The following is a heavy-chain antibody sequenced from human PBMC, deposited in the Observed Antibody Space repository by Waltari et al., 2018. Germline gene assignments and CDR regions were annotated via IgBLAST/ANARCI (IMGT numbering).Heavy chain of an antibody. CDR3: NTGPEGSWTTFDI. D-gene: IGHD1-1*01. J-gene: IGHJ3*02. CDR1: GFTFSHAW. Sequence: EVQLVESGGGLVKPGESLGLSCVASGFTFSHAWLSWVRQAPGKGLEWVGRIRSKTDEETTEYAAALKDRFTISRDDSKHTVYPQMNSLTTEDTAVYYCNTGPEGSWTTFDIWGQGTMVTVSS. V-gene: IGHV3-15*01. CDR2: IRSKTDEETT.